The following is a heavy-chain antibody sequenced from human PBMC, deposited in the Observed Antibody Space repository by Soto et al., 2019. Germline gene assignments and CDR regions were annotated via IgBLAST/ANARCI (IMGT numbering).Heavy chain of an antibody. J-gene: IGHJ4*02. D-gene: IGHD3-22*01. Sequence: QVQLVQSGAEVKKPGASVKVSCKASGYTFTSYYMHWVRQAPGQGLEWMGIIKPSGGSTSYAQKVQGRDTMTRDTSTSTVYMELSSLSSEDTAVYYCARGSGCIDYWGQGTLVTVSS. V-gene: IGHV1-46*03. CDR1: GYTFTSYY. CDR3: ARGSGCIDY. CDR2: IKPSGGST.